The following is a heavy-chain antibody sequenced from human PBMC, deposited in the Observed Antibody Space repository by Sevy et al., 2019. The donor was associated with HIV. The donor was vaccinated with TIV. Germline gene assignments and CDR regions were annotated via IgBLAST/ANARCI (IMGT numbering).Heavy chain of an antibody. CDR1: GFTFDDYT. D-gene: IGHD2-15*01. J-gene: IGHJ6*03. CDR3: AKGYCSGGSCYSGVYYYYMDV. Sequence: GGSLRLSCAASGFTFDDYTMHWVRQAPGKGLEWVSLISWDGGSTYYADSVKGRFTISRDNSKNSLYLQMNSLRTEDTALYYCAKGYCSGGSCYSGVYYYYMDVWGKGTTVTVFS. V-gene: IGHV3-43*01. CDR2: ISWDGGST.